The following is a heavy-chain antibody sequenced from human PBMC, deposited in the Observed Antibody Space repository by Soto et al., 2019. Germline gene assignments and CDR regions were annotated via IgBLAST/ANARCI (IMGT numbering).Heavy chain of an antibody. CDR1: GYTFGDYD. Sequence: QVQLVQSGAELKKPGASERVSCKASGYTFGDYDINWVRQATGQGLEWVGWVNPNTGGAGYAQKFQGRVTLTRITSINTAYMDLSSLTSEDTAVYYCARSTRIPLWYFDIWGRGTVVAVSS. J-gene: IGHJ2*01. CDR2: VNPNTGGA. D-gene: IGHD1-1*01. CDR3: ARSTRIPLWYFDI. V-gene: IGHV1-8*01.